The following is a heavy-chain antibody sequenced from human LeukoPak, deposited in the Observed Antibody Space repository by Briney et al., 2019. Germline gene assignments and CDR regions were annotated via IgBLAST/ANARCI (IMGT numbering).Heavy chain of an antibody. CDR1: GGSFSGYY. D-gene: IGHD6-13*01. V-gene: IGHV4-34*01. CDR2: INHSGST. J-gene: IGHJ6*03. CDR3: ARGRSSKIVYYMDV. Sequence: SETLSLTCAVYGGSFSGYYWSWIRQPPGKGLEWIGEINHSGSTNYNPSLKSRVTISVDTPKNQFSLKLSSVTAADTAVYYCARGRSSKIVYYMDVSGKGTTVTVSS.